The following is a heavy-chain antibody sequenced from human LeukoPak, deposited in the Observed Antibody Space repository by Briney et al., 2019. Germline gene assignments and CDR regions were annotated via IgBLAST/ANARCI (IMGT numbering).Heavy chain of an antibody. CDR3: AKVDWWGSGYFDY. CDR1: GFTFSSYW. D-gene: IGHD3/OR15-3a*01. CDR2: INSDGSST. J-gene: IGHJ4*02. V-gene: IGHV3-74*01. Sequence: GGSLRLSCAASGFTFSSYWVHWVRQAPGKGLVWVSRINSDGSSTSYADSVKGRFTISRDNAKNTLYLQMNSLRAEDTAVYYCAKVDWWGSGYFDYWGQGTLVTVSS.